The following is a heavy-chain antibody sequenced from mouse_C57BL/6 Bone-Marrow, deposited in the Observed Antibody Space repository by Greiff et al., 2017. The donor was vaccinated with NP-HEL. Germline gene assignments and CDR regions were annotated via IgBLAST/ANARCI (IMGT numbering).Heavy chain of an antibody. D-gene: IGHD1-1*01. V-gene: IGHV1-19*01. CDR3: ARSGVITTVVASMDY. J-gene: IGHJ4*01. Sequence: VQLQQSGPVLVKPGASVKMSCKASGYTFTDYYMNWVKQSHGKSLEWIGVINPYNGGTSYNQKFKGKATLTVDKSSSTAYMELNSLTSEDSAVYYCARSGVITTVVASMDYWGQGTSVTVSS. CDR2: INPYNGGT. CDR1: GYTFTDYY.